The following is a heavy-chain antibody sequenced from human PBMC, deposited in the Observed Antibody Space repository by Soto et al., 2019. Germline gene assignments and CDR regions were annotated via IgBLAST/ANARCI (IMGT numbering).Heavy chain of an antibody. CDR1: GFMFDDYA. CDR2: ISCNSNSI. D-gene: IGHD2-15*01. Sequence: EVQLVESGGGLVQPGRSLRISCEASGFMFDDYAMYWVRQAPGKGLEWVSGISCNSNSIVYADSVKGLFTISRDNAKNSLYLKMNSLKPEDTAVYYCANSQIIASRPCDYWVQGTLVTVSS. V-gene: IGHV3-9*01. J-gene: IGHJ4*02. CDR3: ANSQIIASRPCDY.